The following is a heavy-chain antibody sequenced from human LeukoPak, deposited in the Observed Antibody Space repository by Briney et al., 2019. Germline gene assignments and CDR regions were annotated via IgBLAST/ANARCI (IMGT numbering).Heavy chain of an antibody. J-gene: IGHJ3*02. Sequence: PGGSLRLSCAASGFTFDDYAMHWVRQAPGKGLEWVSGISWNSGSIGYADSVKGRFTISRDNAKNSLYLQMNSLRAEDMALYYCAKAANSGSYSADAFDIWGQGTMVTVSS. CDR3: AKAANSGSYSADAFDI. V-gene: IGHV3-9*03. CDR1: GFTFDDYA. CDR2: ISWNSGSI. D-gene: IGHD1-26*01.